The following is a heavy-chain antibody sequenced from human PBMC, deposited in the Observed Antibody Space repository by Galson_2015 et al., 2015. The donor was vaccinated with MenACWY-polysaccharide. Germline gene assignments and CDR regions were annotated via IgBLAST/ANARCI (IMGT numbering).Heavy chain of an antibody. Sequence: SLRLSCAGSGVTFSSYGMGWVRQAPGKGLEWVSGLSPTTGNTYYADSVRGRFTISRDNSMNTLYLQMNTLRVEDTAIYYCAVELRGAPDSWGQGTLVTVSS. CDR3: AVELRGAPDS. CDR2: LSPTTGNT. D-gene: IGHD1-26*01. V-gene: IGHV3-23*01. CDR1: GVTFSSYG. J-gene: IGHJ4*02.